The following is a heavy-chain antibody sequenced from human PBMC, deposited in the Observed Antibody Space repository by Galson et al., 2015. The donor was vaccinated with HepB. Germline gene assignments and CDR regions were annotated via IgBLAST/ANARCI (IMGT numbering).Heavy chain of an antibody. V-gene: IGHV6-1*01. CDR3: ARASSRGGFWSGYLPDDAFDI. Sequence: CAISGDSVSSNSAAWNWIRQSPSRGLEWLGRTYYRSKWYNDYAVSVKSRIAINPDTSKNQFSLQLNSVTPEDTAVYYCARASSRGGFWSGYLPDDAFDIWGQGTMVTISS. J-gene: IGHJ3*02. CDR1: GDSVSSNSAA. CDR2: TYYRSKWYN. D-gene: IGHD3-3*01.